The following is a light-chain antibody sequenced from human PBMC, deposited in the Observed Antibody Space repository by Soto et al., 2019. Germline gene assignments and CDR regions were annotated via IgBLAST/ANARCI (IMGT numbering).Light chain of an antibody. Sequence: EIVLTQSPGTLSLSPGDTATLSCRASQSVRSNFLAWYQHKPGQAPRLLIHDAYSRATGIPDRVSGSGSDRDFTLTISRLVPEDFAVYYCQQYAGSPRTFGQGTKLEIK. CDR3: QQYAGSPRT. CDR2: DAY. V-gene: IGKV3-20*01. J-gene: IGKJ2*01. CDR1: QSVRSNF.